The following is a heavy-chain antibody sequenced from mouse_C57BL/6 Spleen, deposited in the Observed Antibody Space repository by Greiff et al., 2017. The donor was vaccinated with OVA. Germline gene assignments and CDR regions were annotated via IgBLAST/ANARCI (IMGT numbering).Heavy chain of an antibody. V-gene: IGHV1-81*01. CDR3: ARRLLGYAMDY. D-gene: IGHD2-13*01. Sequence: QVQLQQSGAELARPGASVKLSCKASGHTFTSYGISWVKQRTGQGLEWIGEIYPRSGNTYYNEKFKGKATLTADKSSSTAYMELRSLTSEDSAVYFCARRLLGYAMDYWGQGTSVTVSS. CDR1: GHTFTSYG. J-gene: IGHJ4*01. CDR2: IYPRSGNT.